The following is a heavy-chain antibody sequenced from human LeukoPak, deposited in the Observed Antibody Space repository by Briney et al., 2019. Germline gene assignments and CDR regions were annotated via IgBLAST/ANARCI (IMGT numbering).Heavy chain of an antibody. D-gene: IGHD3-3*01. CDR3: ARGGFLVQNHFDP. CDR1: GGSISSGSYY. Sequence: SETLSLTCTVFGGSISSGSYYWSWIRQPAGKGLEWIGRIHRSGSTAYNPSVKSRVTISVDTSKNQFSLKLSSVTAADTAVYYCARGGFLVQNHFDPWGQGTLVTVSS. CDR2: IHRSGST. J-gene: IGHJ5*02. V-gene: IGHV4-61*02.